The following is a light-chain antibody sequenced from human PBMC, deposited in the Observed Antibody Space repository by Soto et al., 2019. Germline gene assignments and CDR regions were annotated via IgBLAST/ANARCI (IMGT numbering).Light chain of an antibody. Sequence: EIVMTQSPATLSVSPGGRATLSCRASQSVSSNLAWYQQKPGQAPRLLIYGASTRATGIPARFSGSGSGTEFNLTISSLQSEDFAVYYCQQYNNWPPGNFGQGTKLEIK. CDR3: QQYNNWPPGN. CDR2: GAS. V-gene: IGKV3-15*01. CDR1: QSVSSN. J-gene: IGKJ2*01.